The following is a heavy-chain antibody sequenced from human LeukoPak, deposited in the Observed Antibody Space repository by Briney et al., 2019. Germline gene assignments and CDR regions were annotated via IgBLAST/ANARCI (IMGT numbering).Heavy chain of an antibody. J-gene: IGHJ4*02. CDR2: ITGDTSTI. CDR1: GFSFSTYS. V-gene: IGHV3-48*01. Sequence: GGSLRLSCAASGFSFSTYSMNWVRQAPGKGLEWVSYITGDTSTIYYADSVKGRFTISRDNSKNTLFLQMNSLRAEDTAIYYCAKAIGVSATGPDSWGQGTLVTVSS. D-gene: IGHD3-3*01. CDR3: AKAIGVSATGPDS.